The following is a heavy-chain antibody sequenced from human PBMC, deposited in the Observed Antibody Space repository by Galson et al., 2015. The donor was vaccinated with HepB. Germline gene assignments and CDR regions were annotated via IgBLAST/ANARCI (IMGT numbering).Heavy chain of an antibody. Sequence: SEPLSLTCSVSGYSITRGYFWGWVRQPPGKGLEWIGSFYHSGGPLYNPSLQSRVAISMDTSKNQFSVTLRSVTAADTAVYYCATIGVAGYFDNWGQGILVTVSS. CDR3: ATIGVAGYFDN. J-gene: IGHJ4*02. CDR2: FYHSGGP. D-gene: IGHD6-19*01. V-gene: IGHV4-38-2*02. CDR1: GYSITRGYF.